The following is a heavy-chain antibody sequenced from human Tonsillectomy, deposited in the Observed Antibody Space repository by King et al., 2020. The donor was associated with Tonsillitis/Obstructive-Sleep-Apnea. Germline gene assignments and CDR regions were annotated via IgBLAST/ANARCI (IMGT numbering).Heavy chain of an antibody. CDR2: ISYDGSNK. Sequence: VQLVESGGGVVQPGRSLRLSCAASGFTFSSYAMHWVRQAPGKGLEWVAVISYDGSNKYYADSVKGRFTISRDNSKNTLYLQMNSLRAEDTAVYYCARGDIVGKFDYWGQGTLVTVSS. CDR1: GFTFSSYA. CDR3: ARGDIVGKFDY. J-gene: IGHJ4*02. D-gene: IGHD2-15*01. V-gene: IGHV3-30*04.